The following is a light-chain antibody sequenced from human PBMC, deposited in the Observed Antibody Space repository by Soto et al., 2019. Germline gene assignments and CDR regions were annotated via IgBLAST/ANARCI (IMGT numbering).Light chain of an antibody. V-gene: IGLV2-14*01. CDR2: DDS. J-gene: IGLJ2*01. CDR1: SSDVGGYNY. CDR3: SSYTSSSNDGV. Sequence: QSALTQPASVSGAPGQSITISCTGTSSDVGGYNYVYWYQQHPGKAPKLMIYDDSNRPSGVSDRFSGSKSGNTASLTISGLQAEDEADYYCSSYTSSSNDGVFGGGTKLTVL.